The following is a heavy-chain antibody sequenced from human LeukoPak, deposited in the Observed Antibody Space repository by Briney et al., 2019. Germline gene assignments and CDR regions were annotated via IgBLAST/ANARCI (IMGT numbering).Heavy chain of an antibody. CDR3: ARDRRVNYLFDY. J-gene: IGHJ4*02. Sequence: GGSLRLSCAASGFTFSDYYMTWIRQAPGEGLEWVSYISGSGTTIYYADSVKGRFTISRDNAKNSLYLQMNSLRAEDTAVYYCARDRRVNYLFDYWGQGTLVTVSS. CDR2: ISGSGTTI. D-gene: IGHD1-7*01. CDR1: GFTFSDYY. V-gene: IGHV3-11*01.